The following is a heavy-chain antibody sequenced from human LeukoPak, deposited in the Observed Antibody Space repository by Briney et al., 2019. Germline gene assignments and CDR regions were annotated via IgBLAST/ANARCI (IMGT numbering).Heavy chain of an antibody. Sequence: PGGSLRLSCAASGFTFGSYWMQWVRQTPEKGLVWVAHINNDGSNTIYADSVKGRFTTSRDNAKNTLYLQMNSLRAEDTAVYYCTRDSYDSSGYYYGMDVWGQGTTVTVSS. CDR2: INNDGSNT. V-gene: IGHV3-74*01. D-gene: IGHD3-22*01. J-gene: IGHJ6*02. CDR3: TRDSYDSSGYYYGMDV. CDR1: GFTFGSYW.